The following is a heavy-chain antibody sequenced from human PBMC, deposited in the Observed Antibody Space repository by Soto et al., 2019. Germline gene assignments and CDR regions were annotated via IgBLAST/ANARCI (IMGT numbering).Heavy chain of an antibody. CDR3: AGPVGGYQVLFGTWYGTRSDY. V-gene: IGHV3-23*01. CDR2: ISGSGDTT. D-gene: IGHD6-13*01. CDR1: GPSFSSYP. Sequence: GGSLRLSCAASGPSFSSYPMTWVRQAPGKGLEWVSAISGSGDTTLYAASVRGRLIISRDNSKNKVYLDVSSLRAEDTALYYCAGPVGGYQVLFGTWYGTRSDYWGQGTLVTVSS. J-gene: IGHJ4*02.